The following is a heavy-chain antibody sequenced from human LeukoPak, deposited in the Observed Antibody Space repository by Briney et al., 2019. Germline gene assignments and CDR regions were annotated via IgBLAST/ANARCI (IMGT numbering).Heavy chain of an antibody. CDR2: ISSSGSTI. Sequence: PGGSLRPSCAASGFTFSASNMSWIRQAPGKGLEWVSYISSSGSTIYYADSVKGRFTISRDNAKNSLYLQMNSLRAEDTAVYYCARVLQMATNPLFDYWGQGTLVTVSS. V-gene: IGHV3-11*01. J-gene: IGHJ4*02. D-gene: IGHD5-24*01. CDR1: GFTFSASN. CDR3: ARVLQMATNPLFDY.